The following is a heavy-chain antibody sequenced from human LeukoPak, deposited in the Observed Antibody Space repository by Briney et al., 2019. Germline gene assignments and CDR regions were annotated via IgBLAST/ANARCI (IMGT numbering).Heavy chain of an antibody. Sequence: SQTLSLTCAVSGGSISSGGYSWSWIRQPPGKGLEWIGYIYHSGSTYYNPSLKSRVTISVDTSKNQFSLKLSSVTAADTAVYYCARRASVFSGWYDYWGQGTLVTVSS. CDR2: IYHSGST. CDR1: GGSISSGGYS. V-gene: IGHV4-30-2*01. CDR3: ARRASVFSGWYDY. J-gene: IGHJ4*02. D-gene: IGHD6-19*01.